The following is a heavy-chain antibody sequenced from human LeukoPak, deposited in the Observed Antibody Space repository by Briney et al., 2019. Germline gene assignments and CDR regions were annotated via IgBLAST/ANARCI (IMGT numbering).Heavy chain of an antibody. CDR3: AADTVFTDAFDI. J-gene: IGHJ3*02. CDR1: GYTFTISA. CDR2: IVVGSGNT. Sequence: ASVKVSCTASGYTFTISAVQWVRQARGQRLEWIGWIVVGSGNTNYAQRFQERVTITRDMSTSTAYMELSSLRSEDTAVYYCAADTVFTDAFDIWGQGTMVTVSS. V-gene: IGHV1-58*01. D-gene: IGHD4-11*01.